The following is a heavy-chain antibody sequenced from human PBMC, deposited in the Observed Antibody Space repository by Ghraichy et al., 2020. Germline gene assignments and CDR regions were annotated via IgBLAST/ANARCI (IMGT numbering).Heavy chain of an antibody. Sequence: GGSLSLSCAASGFTVSINYMSWVRQAPGKGLEWVSVIYSGGSTYYADSVKGRFTISRDNSKNTLDLHMNSLRAEDTAVYYCARDVAPAGDFDYWGQGTLVTVSS. CDR3: ARDVAPAGDFDY. CDR1: GFTVSINY. V-gene: IGHV3-66*02. D-gene: IGHD6-13*01. CDR2: IYSGGST. J-gene: IGHJ4*02.